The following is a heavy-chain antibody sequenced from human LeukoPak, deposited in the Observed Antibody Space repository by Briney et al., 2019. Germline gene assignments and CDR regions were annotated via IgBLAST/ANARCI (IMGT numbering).Heavy chain of an antibody. CDR3: ARDPPRDDYDLGSYRKGNYFDH. D-gene: IGHD3-16*02. Sequence: PSETLSLTCVVYGGSFSGYYWTWIRQSPGKGLEWIGEINHSGNTNYNPSLKSRVTISVDTSKNQFSLKLSSVTAADTAVYFCARDPPRDDYDLGSYRKGNYFDHWGQGILVTVSS. CDR2: INHSGNT. CDR1: GGSFSGYY. J-gene: IGHJ4*02. V-gene: IGHV4-34*01.